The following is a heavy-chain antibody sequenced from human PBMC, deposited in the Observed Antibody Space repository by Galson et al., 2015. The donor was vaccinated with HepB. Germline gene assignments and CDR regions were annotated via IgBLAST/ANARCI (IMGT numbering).Heavy chain of an antibody. V-gene: IGHV3-53*04. Sequence: SLRLSCAASGFTVSSNYMRWVRQAPGKGLEWVSVIYSGGSTDYADSVKGRFTISRHNSKNTLYLQMNSLISEDTAVYYCASGIAAAAHYYGMDVWGQGTTVTVSS. CDR2: IYSGGST. D-gene: IGHD6-13*01. CDR1: GFTVSSNY. CDR3: ASGIAAAAHYYGMDV. J-gene: IGHJ6*02.